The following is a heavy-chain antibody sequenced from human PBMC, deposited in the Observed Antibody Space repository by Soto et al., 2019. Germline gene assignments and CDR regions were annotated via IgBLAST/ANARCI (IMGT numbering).Heavy chain of an antibody. J-gene: IGHJ6*03. D-gene: IGHD6-13*01. CDR3: AKDSSGSSSYYYYYMDV. V-gene: IGHV3-23*01. CDR2: ISGSGGST. Sequence: EVQLLESGGGLVQPGGSLRLSCAASGFTFSSYAMSWVRQAPGKGLEWVSAISGSGGSTYYADSVKGRFNISRDNSKNSLYLQMNSRRADDTAVYYCAKDSSGSSSYYYYYMDVWGKGTTVTVSS. CDR1: GFTFSSYA.